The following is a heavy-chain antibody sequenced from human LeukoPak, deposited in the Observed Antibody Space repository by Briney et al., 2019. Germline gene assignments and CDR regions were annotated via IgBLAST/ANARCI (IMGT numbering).Heavy chain of an antibody. D-gene: IGHD6-19*01. V-gene: IGHV3-21*01. CDR2: ISSSSSYI. CDR1: GFTFSSYS. Sequence: PGGSLRLSCAASGFTFSSYSMNWVRQAPGKGLEWVSSISSSSSYIYYADSVKGRFTISRDNAKNSLYLQMNSLRAEDTAVYYCARDLSVAGTYLSSYYYMDVWGKGTTVTVSS. J-gene: IGHJ6*03. CDR3: ARDLSVAGTYLSSYYYMDV.